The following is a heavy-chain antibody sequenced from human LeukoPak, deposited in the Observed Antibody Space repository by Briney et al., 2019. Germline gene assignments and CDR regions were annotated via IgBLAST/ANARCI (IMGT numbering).Heavy chain of an antibody. V-gene: IGHV4-59*12. J-gene: IGHJ4*02. D-gene: IGHD6-13*01. CDR3: ARGIGSSWYYVYSDY. CDR1: NGSISTYY. Sequence: PSETLSLTCTVSNGSISTYYWSWIRQAPGKELEWNGYIYYSGSTNYNPSLKSRVIISVDTSKNQFSLNLSSVTAADTAVYYCARGIGSSWYYVYSDYWGQGTLVTVSS. CDR2: IYYSGST.